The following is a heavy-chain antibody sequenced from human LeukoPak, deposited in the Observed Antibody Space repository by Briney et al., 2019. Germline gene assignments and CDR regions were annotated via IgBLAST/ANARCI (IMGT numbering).Heavy chain of an antibody. CDR2: ISAYNGNT. J-gene: IGHJ4*02. V-gene: IGHV1-18*01. D-gene: IGHD1-14*01. Sequence: ASVKVSCKASGYTFPSYGISWVRQAPGQGLEWMGWISAYNGNTNYAQKLQGRVTMTTDTSTSTAYMEVRSLRSDDTAVYYCARAAAGLRPFDYWGQGTLVTVSS. CDR3: ARAAAGLRPFDY. CDR1: GYTFPSYG.